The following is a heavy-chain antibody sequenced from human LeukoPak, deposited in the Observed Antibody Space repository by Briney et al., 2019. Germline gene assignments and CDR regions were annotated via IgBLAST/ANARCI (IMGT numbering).Heavy chain of an antibody. J-gene: IGHJ4*02. D-gene: IGHD6-13*01. V-gene: IGHV4-61*01. CDR1: GGPVGSGNNY. Sequence: SETLSLTCTVAGGPVGSGNNYWTWIRQPPGKGLEWIGCIYYTGSTNYNPSLKSRVTICVDTSKNQFSLKLSSVTAADTAVYYCSRRTAADGAQDYWGQGTLVTVSS. CDR2: IYYTGST. CDR3: SRRTAADGAQDY.